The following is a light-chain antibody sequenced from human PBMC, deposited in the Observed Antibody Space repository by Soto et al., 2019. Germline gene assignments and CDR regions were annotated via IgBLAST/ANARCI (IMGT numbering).Light chain of an antibody. CDR1: SSDVGGSDY. J-gene: IGLJ1*01. V-gene: IGLV2-14*01. Sequence: QSALTQTASVSGSPGQSITISCTGTSSDVGGSDYVSWYQHHPHRAPKLLIYEVSYRPSGVSDRFSGSKSGNTASLTISGLQAEDEADYYCSSYTSSNALEVFGIGTKVTVL. CDR2: EVS. CDR3: SSYTSSNALEV.